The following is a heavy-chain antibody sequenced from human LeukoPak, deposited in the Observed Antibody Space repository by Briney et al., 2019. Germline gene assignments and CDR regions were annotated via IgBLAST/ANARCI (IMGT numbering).Heavy chain of an antibody. V-gene: IGHV1-69*04. D-gene: IGHD4-23*01. CDR2: IIPILGIA. Sequence: SVNVSCKASGGTFSSYAISWVRQAPGQGLEWMGRIIPILGIANYAQKFQGRVTITADKSTGTAYMELSSLRSEDTAVYYCAREPGGNSGGWGQGTLVTVSS. CDR1: GGTFSSYA. J-gene: IGHJ4*02. CDR3: AREPGGNSGG.